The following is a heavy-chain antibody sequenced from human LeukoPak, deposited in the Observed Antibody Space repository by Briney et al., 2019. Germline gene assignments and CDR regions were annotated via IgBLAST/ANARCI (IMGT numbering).Heavy chain of an antibody. J-gene: IGHJ3*02. D-gene: IGHD3-22*01. CDR2: INPNSGGT. CDR3: ARGPSDSGGYYYEGDAFDI. V-gene: IGHV1-2*02. CDR1: GYTLTGYY. Sequence: ASVKDSCKASGYTLTGYYMNWVRQAPGQGLEWMGWINPNSGGTSYGQKFQGRVTMTRDTSISIVYMELSRLRSDDTAVYYCARGPSDSGGYYYEGDAFDIWGQGTVVTVSS.